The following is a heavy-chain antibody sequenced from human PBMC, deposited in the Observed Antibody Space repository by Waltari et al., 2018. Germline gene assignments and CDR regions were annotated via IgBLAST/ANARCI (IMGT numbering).Heavy chain of an antibody. CDR2: INTEESIT. CDR1: GFTFSSYW. V-gene: IGHV3-74*01. D-gene: IGHD3-10*01. Sequence: EVQLVESGGGLVQPGGSLRLSCAASGFTFSSYWMHWARQAPGKGLVLDSLINTEESITSYADSVTVRNTISRDNAKNTLYVQMNVLTAKDTTVYYCARATCYNAHCWFDPWGQGTLVTVSS. CDR3: ARATCYNAHCWFDP. J-gene: IGHJ5*02.